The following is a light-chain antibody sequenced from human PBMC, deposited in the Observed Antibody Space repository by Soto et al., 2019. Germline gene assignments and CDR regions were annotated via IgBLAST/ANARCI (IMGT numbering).Light chain of an antibody. CDR3: AAWDDSLDGRVV. V-gene: IGLV1-44*01. Sequence: LTQPPSASGTPGQRVTISCSGSSSNIGSNTVHWYQQLPGSAPKLLIYSNNVRPSGVPDRFSGSISGTSASLAISGLQSEDEADYYCAAWDDSLDGRVVFGGGTKLTVL. J-gene: IGLJ2*01. CDR1: SSNIGSNT. CDR2: SNN.